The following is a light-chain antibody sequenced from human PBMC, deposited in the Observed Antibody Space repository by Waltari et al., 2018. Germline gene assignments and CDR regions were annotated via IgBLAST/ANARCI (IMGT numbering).Light chain of an antibody. V-gene: IGLV1-44*01. CDR1: SSNIGSHT. CDR3: STWDGSLTGVV. J-gene: IGLJ3*02. CDR2: NNN. Sequence: QSVLTQPPSASGTPGQPVPIPCSGSSSNIGSHTVTWYQHLPGTAPKLLIYNNNQRPSGVPDRFSGSKSGTSASLALSGLQSDDEAHYYCSTWDGSLTGVVFGGGTKLTVL.